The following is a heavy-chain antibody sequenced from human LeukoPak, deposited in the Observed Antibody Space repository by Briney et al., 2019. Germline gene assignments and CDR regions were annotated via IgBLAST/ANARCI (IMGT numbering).Heavy chain of an antibody. CDR3: AKDHDYYASGPI. J-gene: IGHJ3*02. V-gene: IGHV3-21*01. D-gene: IGHD3-10*01. CDR2: IAGSSGYI. CDR1: GFTFSSYT. Sequence: LGGSLRLSCAASGFTFSSYTMNWVRQAPGKGLEWVSSIAGSSGYISYADSVKGRFTISRDNSKNTLYLQMNSLRAEDTAVYYCAKDHDYYASGPIWGQGTMVTVSS.